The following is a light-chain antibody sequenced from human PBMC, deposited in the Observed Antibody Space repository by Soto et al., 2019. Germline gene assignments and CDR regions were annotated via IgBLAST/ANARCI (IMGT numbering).Light chain of an antibody. V-gene: IGKV1-27*01. CDR3: QKYDSAPLT. CDR2: AAS. CDR1: QGISKF. J-gene: IGKJ5*01. Sequence: DIQMTQFPSSLSASVGDRVTITCRASQGISKFLAWFQQKPGQVPKVLIYAASTLQSGVPSRFSGSGSGTDFTLTISSLQPADVATYYCQKYDSAPLTFGQGTRLEI.